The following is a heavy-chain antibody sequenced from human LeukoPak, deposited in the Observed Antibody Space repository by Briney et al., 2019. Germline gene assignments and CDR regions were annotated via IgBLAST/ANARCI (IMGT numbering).Heavy chain of an antibody. CDR3: ARDSPERGYSYGPLDNYFDY. V-gene: IGHV3-7*01. CDR2: IKQDGSEK. D-gene: IGHD5-18*01. CDR1: GFTFSSYW. J-gene: IGHJ4*02. Sequence: PGGSLRLSCAASGFTFSSYWMSWVRQAPGKGLEWVANIKQDGSEKYYVDSVKGRFTISRDNAKNSLYLQMNFLRAEDTAVYYCARDSPERGYSYGPLDNYFDYWSQGTLVTVSS.